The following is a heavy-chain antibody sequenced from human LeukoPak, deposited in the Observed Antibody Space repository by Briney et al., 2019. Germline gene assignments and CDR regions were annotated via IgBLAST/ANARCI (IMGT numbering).Heavy chain of an antibody. CDR1: GFAFSSYE. CDR2: IRGDGGGI. CDR3: ATSLSGWFGPSAYY. V-gene: IGHV3-48*03. J-gene: IGHJ4*02. Sequence: PGGSLRLSCVASGFAFSSYEMSWGRQAPGEGLEGGSFIRGDGGGIHYAESVRGRFTISADNARNSVFLQMNSLSAEDTAVYYCATSLSGWFGPSAYYCGQGTLVTVSS. D-gene: IGHD6-19*01.